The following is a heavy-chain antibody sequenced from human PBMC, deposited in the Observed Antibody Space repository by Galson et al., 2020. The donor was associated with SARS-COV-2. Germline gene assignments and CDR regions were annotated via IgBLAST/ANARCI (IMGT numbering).Heavy chain of an antibody. Sequence: PSETLSLTCTVSGVSITSGSYYWNWIHQHPGKGLEWIGYIRYSGSTYYNPSLKSRVTISVDTSRNHFSLKLTSVTAADTAIYYCARDRLDYGDNSDVFDIWGQGTMVTVSS. V-gene: IGHV4-31*03. D-gene: IGHD4-17*01. J-gene: IGHJ3*02. CDR2: IRYSGST. CDR1: GVSITSGSYY. CDR3: ARDRLDYGDNSDVFDI.